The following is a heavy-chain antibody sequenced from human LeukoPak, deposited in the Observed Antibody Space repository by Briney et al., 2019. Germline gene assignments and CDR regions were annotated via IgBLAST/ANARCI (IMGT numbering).Heavy chain of an antibody. J-gene: IGHJ6*02. V-gene: IGHV3-23*01. CDR3: AKLDQLLSGGMDV. Sequence: GGSLRLSCAASGFTFSSYDMSWVRQAPGKGLEWVSAISGSGGSTYYADSVKGRFTISRDNSKYTLYLQMNSLRAEDTAVYYCAKLDQLLSGGMDVWGQGTTVTVSS. CDR1: GFTFSSYD. D-gene: IGHD2-2*01. CDR2: ISGSGGST.